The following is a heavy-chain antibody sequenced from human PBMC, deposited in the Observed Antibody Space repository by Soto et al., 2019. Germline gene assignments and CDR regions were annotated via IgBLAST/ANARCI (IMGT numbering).Heavy chain of an antibody. CDR3: ARRYGYSFDY. CDR2: IYYSGST. J-gene: IGHJ4*02. V-gene: IGHV4-59*01. D-gene: IGHD5-18*01. CDR1: GGSIRSYY. Sequence: SEALSLTCTVSGGSIRSYYWSWIRQPPGKGLEWIGYIYYSGSTNYNPSLKSRVTISVDTSKNQFSLKLSSVTAADTAVYYCARRYGYSFDYWGQGTLVTVSS.